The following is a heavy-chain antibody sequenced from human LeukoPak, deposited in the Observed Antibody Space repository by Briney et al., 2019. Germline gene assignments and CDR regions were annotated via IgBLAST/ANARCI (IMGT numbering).Heavy chain of an antibody. CDR3: AKEHYYDSSGYFDY. J-gene: IGHJ4*02. CDR2: ISGSGGST. V-gene: IGHV3-23*01. CDR1: GFTFDDYA. D-gene: IGHD3-22*01. Sequence: GRSLRLSCAASGFTFDDYAMSWVRQAPGKGLEWVSAISGSGGSTYYADSVKGRFTISRDNSKNTLYLQMNSLRAEDTAVYYCAKEHYYDSSGYFDYWGQGTLVTVSS.